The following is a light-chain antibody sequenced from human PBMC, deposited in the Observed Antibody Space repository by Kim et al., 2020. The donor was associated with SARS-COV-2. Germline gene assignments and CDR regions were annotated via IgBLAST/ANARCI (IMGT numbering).Light chain of an antibody. J-gene: IGKJ1*01. V-gene: IGKV1-39*01. CDR2: AAS. CDR3: QQSTNTPWT. Sequence: DIQMTQSPSSLSASVGDRITITCRASHPISKFLNWYQQKPGKAPELLIYAASILHVGVPSRFSGSASGTDFTLAISSLQPEDSATYYCQQSTNTPWTFGQWNKVEIK. CDR1: HPISKF.